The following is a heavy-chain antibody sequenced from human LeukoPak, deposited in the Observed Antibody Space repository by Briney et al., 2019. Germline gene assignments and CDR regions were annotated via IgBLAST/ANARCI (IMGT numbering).Heavy chain of an antibody. J-gene: IGHJ4*02. V-gene: IGHV1-2*02. CDR3: ATGVATAFTY. Sequence: GASVKVSCKASGYIFTAYYIHWVRQAPGQGLVWMGWINPDSGGTDYARKFQGRVTMTRDTSITTASMELTWLSSDDTAVYYCATGVATAFTYWGQGTLLTVSS. D-gene: IGHD5-18*01. CDR1: GYIFTAYY. CDR2: INPDSGGT.